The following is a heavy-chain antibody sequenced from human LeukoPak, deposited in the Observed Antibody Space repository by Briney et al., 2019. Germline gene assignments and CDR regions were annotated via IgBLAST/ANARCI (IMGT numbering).Heavy chain of an antibody. CDR2: IKSKTDGGTT. Sequence: GGSLRLSCAASGFTFSNAWMNWVRQAPGKGLDWVGRIKSKTDGGTTDYVAPVKGRFTISRDDSKNTLYLQVNSLNTEDTAVYYCTTGNWGSFSYWGQGTLVTVSS. CDR1: GFTFSNAW. J-gene: IGHJ4*02. CDR3: TTGNWGSFSY. V-gene: IGHV3-15*01. D-gene: IGHD7-27*01.